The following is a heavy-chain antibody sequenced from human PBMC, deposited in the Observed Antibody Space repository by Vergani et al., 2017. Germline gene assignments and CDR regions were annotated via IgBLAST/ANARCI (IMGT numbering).Heavy chain of an antibody. CDR1: GGTFSSYA. D-gene: IGHD5-12*01. CDR3: ARGHIVATIAYCYYGMDV. V-gene: IGHV1-69*01. J-gene: IGHJ6*04. Sequence: QVQLVQSGAEVKKPGSSVKVSCKASGGTFSSYAISWVRQAPGQGLEWMGGIIPIFGTANYAQKFQGRVTITADESTSTAYMELSSLRSEDTAVYYCARGHIVATIAYCYYGMDVWGKGTTVTVSS. CDR2: IIPIFGTA.